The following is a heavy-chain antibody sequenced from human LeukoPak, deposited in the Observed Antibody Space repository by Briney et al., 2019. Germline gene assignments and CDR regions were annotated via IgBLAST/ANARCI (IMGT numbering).Heavy chain of an antibody. CDR1: GFTFSVHG. Sequence: GGSLRLSCVASGFTFSVHGMTWVRQAPGEGLEWVSSVGGGIDIYYADSVKGRFTASRDDSMKTVYLQMNSLRAEDTAVYYCVKDGRVLWFGELFFGGQGTLVTVSS. CDR2: VGGGIDI. V-gene: IGHV3-23*01. CDR3: VKDGRVLWFGELFF. J-gene: IGHJ4*02. D-gene: IGHD3-10*01.